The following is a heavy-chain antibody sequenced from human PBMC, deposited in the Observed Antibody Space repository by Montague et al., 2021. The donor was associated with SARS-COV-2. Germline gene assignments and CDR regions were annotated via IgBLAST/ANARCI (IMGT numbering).Heavy chain of an antibody. J-gene: IGHJ4*02. CDR3: MKDYCHPNTVCSGVFFDD. D-gene: IGHD2-15*01. CDR2: IIEHGGDA. V-gene: IGHV3-23*01. CDR1: GFPFRIYA. Sequence: SLRLSCPASGFPFRIYAMSWVRQAPGEGLEWVSGIIEHGGDALYADSVKGRFTIFRDSSTDKLYLQMNSLRAEDTALYYCMKDYCHPNTVCSGVFFDDWGQGILVTVSS.